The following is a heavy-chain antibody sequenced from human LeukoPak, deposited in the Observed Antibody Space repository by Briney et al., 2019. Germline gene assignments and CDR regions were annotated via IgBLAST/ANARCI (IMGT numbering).Heavy chain of an antibody. V-gene: IGHV3-7*03. CDR2: IKKDGSEN. D-gene: IGHD3-10*01. Sequence: GGSLRLSCAASGFTFSSYWMSWVRQAPGKGLEWVANIKKDGSENYYVDSVKGRFTISRDNAKKSLYLQMKSLRAEDTAVYYCARDSGVWFGELSPTFDYWGQGTLVTVSS. CDR1: GFTFSSYW. CDR3: ARDSGVWFGELSPTFDY. J-gene: IGHJ4*02.